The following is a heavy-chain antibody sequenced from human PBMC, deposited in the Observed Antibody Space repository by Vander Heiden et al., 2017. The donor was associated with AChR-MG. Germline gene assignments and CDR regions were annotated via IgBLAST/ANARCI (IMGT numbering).Heavy chain of an antibody. CDR1: GFTVSSYW. J-gene: IGHJ1*01. V-gene: IGHV3-7*03. D-gene: IGHD3-10*01. Sequence: EVQLVESGGGLVQPGGSLRLSCAASGFTVSSYWMSWVRQAPGKGLEWVANIKQDGSEKYYVDSVKGRFTISRDNAKNSLYLQMNSLRAEDTAVYYCARLDYYGSGSYPKYFQHWGQGTLVTVSS. CDR2: IKQDGSEK. CDR3: ARLDYYGSGSYPKYFQH.